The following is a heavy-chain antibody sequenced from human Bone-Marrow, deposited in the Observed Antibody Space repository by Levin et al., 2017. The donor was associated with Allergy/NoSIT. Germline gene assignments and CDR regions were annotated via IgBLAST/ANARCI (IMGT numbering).Heavy chain of an antibody. CDR3: TTETTWNDGSLGS. Sequence: NAGGSLRLSCAASGFTFTNAYLNWVRQAPGKGLEWVGRVKSKTDGGTTDYASPVKGRFTISRDDSKNTLYLHMNGLKTEDTAIYFCTTETTWNDGSLGSWGQGTLVTVFS. V-gene: IGHV3-15*01. CDR2: VKSKTDGGTT. J-gene: IGHJ5*02. D-gene: IGHD1-1*01. CDR1: GFTFTNAY.